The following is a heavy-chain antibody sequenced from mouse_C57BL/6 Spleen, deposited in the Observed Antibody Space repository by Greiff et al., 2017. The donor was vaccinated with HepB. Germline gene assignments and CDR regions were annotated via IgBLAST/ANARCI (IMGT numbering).Heavy chain of an antibody. J-gene: IGHJ1*03. CDR3: ARHGVYGSSLNWYFDV. Sequence: EVHLVESGGGLVKPGGSLKLSCAASGFTFSSYTMSWVRQTPEKRLEWVATISGGGGNTYYPDSVKGRFTISRDNAKNTLYLQMSSLRSEDTALYYCARHGVYGSSLNWYFDVWGTGTTVTVSS. CDR2: ISGGGGNT. D-gene: IGHD1-1*01. CDR1: GFTFSSYT. V-gene: IGHV5-9*01.